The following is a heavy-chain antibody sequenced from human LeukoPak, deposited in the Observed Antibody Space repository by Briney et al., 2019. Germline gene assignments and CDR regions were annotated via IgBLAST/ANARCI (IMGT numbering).Heavy chain of an antibody. CDR1: GFTFSIYG. V-gene: IGHV3-30*02. Sequence: PGGSLRLSCAASGFTFSIYGMHWVRHAPAKGLVWVAYIMYDGSNKQYTDSVKGRFTISRDNSRNTLYLQMNSLRTEDTAAYYCAKKEGNVDWLDYWGQGTLVTVSS. D-gene: IGHD3-9*01. CDR2: IMYDGSNK. CDR3: AKKEGNVDWLDY. J-gene: IGHJ4*02.